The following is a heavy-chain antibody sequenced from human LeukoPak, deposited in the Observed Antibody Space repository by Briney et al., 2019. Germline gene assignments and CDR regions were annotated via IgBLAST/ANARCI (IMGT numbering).Heavy chain of an antibody. J-gene: IGHJ4*02. CDR3: ADYGSGGYCFDY. CDR1: GFTFNSYA. CDR2: ISSSGGNA. Sequence: GGSLRLSCVASGFTFNSYAMSWVRQAPGKGLEWVSAISSSGGNAYYADSVKGRFTISRDNSKNTLYLQMNSLRAEDTAVYYCADYGSGGYCFDYWGQGTLVTVSS. V-gene: IGHV3-23*01. D-gene: IGHD3-10*01.